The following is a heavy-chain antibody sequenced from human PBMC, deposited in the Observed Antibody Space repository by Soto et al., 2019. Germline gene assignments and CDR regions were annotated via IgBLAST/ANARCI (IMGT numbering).Heavy chain of an antibody. J-gene: IGHJ4*02. D-gene: IGHD6-19*01. Sequence: QITLKESGPTLVKPTQTLTLTCTFSGFSLSTSGVGVGWIRQPPGKALEWLALIYWDDDKRYSPSLKSRLTITKDTSKNQVVLTMTNMDPVDTATYYCAHRSIAVAGTVFDYWGQGTLVTVSS. CDR3: AHRSIAVAGTVFDY. CDR1: GFSLSTSGVG. V-gene: IGHV2-5*02. CDR2: IYWDDDK.